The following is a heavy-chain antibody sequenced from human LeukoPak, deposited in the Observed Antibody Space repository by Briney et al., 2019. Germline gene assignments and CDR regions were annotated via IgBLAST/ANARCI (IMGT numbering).Heavy chain of an antibody. J-gene: IGHJ3*02. D-gene: IGHD2-15*01. V-gene: IGHV1-8*01. CDR1: GYTFTSYD. CDR3: ARLGYCSGGSCLAFDI. Sequence: ASVKVSCKASGYTFTSYDISRVRQATGQGLEWMGWMNPNSGNTGYAQKFQGRVTMTRNTSISTAYMELSSLRSEDTAVYYCARLGYCSGGSCLAFDIWGQGTMVTVSS. CDR2: MNPNSGNT.